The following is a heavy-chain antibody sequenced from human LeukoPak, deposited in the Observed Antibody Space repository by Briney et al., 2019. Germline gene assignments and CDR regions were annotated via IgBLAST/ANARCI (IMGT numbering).Heavy chain of an antibody. CDR2: IIPIFGTA. D-gene: IGHD3-3*01. CDR1: GGTFSSYA. Sequence: ASVKVSCKASGGTFSSYAIRWVRQAPGQGLEWMGRIIPIFGTANYAQKFQGRVTITTDESTSTAYMELSSLRSEDTAVYYCAISARYYDFWSGPYVDYWGQGTLVTLSS. CDR3: AISARYYDFWSGPYVDY. V-gene: IGHV1-69*05. J-gene: IGHJ4*02.